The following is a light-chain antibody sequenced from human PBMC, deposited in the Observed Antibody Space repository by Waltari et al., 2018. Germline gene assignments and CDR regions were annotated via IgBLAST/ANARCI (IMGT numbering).Light chain of an antibody. CDR1: ASNIGSNL. V-gene: IGLV1-44*01. Sequence: QSVLTQPPSASGHPGQRVTISCSGSASNIGSNLVNWYQQLPGKAPTLLIYRSDQRPSGVPDRFSGSKSGTSASLAISGLQSADEADYYCAAWDDSLNGHWVFGGGTKVAVL. CDR2: RSD. J-gene: IGLJ3*02. CDR3: AAWDDSLNGHWV.